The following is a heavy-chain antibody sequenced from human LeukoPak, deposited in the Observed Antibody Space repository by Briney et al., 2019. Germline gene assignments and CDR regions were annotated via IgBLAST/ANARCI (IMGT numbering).Heavy chain of an antibody. D-gene: IGHD3-22*01. CDR1: GFTFGDYG. CDR2: IYRGGST. CDR3: ARGAGGTFYDSSGYSIGY. J-gene: IGHJ4*02. Sequence: GGSLRLSCSASGFTFGDYGMSWVRQAPGKGLEWVSVIYRGGSTYYADSVKGRFTISRDNSKNTLYLHMNSLRAEGTAIYYCARGAGGTFYDSSGYSIGYWGQGTLVTVSS. V-gene: IGHV3-53*01.